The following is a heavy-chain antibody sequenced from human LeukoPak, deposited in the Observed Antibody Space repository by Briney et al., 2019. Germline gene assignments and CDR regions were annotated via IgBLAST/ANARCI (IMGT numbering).Heavy chain of an antibody. J-gene: IGHJ4*02. CDR2: INPSGGST. Sequence: ASVTVSCTASGYTFTYYYIHWVRQAPGQGLEWMGIINPSGGSTNYAQKFQGRVTLARDTSTSTVYMELSSLRSEDTAVYYCARSPYTYGSLFYLDYWGQGTLVTVTS. CDR3: ARSPYTYGSLFYLDY. D-gene: IGHD5-18*01. CDR1: GYTFTYYY. V-gene: IGHV1-46*01.